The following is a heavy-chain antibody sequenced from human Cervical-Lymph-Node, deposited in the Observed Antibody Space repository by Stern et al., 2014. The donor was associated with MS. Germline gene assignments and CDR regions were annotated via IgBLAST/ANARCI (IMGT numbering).Heavy chain of an antibody. J-gene: IGHJ5*02. Sequence: EVQLVESGGGLVPPGGSLRLSCTVSGFTFNTYGMSWVRQAPGMGLEWISAISDIGDRTYYADSVQGRFTISRDKSKNTLYLQMNSLSAEDTAVYYCVRDPPLDARFLGLDPWGQGTLVTVSS. CDR2: ISDIGDRT. D-gene: IGHD3-3*01. CDR1: GFTFNTYG. V-gene: IGHV3-23*04. CDR3: VRDPPLDARFLGLDP.